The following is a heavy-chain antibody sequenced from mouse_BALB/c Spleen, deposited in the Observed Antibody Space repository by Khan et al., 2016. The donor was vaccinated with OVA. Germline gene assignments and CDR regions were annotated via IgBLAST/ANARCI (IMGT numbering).Heavy chain of an antibody. V-gene: IGHV1S29*02. CDR3: ERERAYYCNYFDS. Sequence: VRLQQSGPELVKPGASVKISCKASGYTFTDYNMHWMKQSHGESLEWIGYISPCNGDIGYNQKFKNKATLTVDRSSSTAYMELRSLTSEDSAVVYCERERAYYCNYFDSWGQGTTLTVSS. CDR1: GYTFTDYN. D-gene: IGHD2-10*01. J-gene: IGHJ2*01. CDR2: ISPCNGDI.